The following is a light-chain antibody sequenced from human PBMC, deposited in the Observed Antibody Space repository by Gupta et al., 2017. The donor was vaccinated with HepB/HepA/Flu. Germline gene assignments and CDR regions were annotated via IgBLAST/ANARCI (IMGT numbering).Light chain of an antibody. CDR3: QQSDSTPLT. CDR1: QTMNNF. V-gene: IGKV1-39*01. CDR2: AAS. J-gene: IGKJ4*01. Sequence: IQLTQSPSSLSASVGDSVTITCRASQTMNNFLHWYQQKPGEAPKLLIYAASSLQSGVPSRFRGSGSGTDFTLTINILQPEDFATYYCQQSDSTPLTFGGGTKVEIK.